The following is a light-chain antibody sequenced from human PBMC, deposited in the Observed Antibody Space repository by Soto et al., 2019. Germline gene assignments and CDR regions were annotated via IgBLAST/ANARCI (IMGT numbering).Light chain of an antibody. V-gene: IGLV2-14*01. CDR2: DVT. Sequence: QSVLTQPASLSGSPGQSITISCTGTSTDIGAYIYVSWYQQHPDKAPKLIIYDVTNRPSGVSNRFSGSKSGNTASLTISGLQAEDEADYYCSSYTASNSFYFGTGTKVTVL. J-gene: IGLJ1*01. CDR1: STDIGAYIY. CDR3: SSYTASNSFY.